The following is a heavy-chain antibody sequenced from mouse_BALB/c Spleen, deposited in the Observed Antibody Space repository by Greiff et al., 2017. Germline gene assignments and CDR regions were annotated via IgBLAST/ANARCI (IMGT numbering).Heavy chain of an antibody. J-gene: IGHJ1*01. V-gene: IGHV5-9-4*01. Sequence: DVKLVESGGGLVKPGGSLKLSCAASGFTFSSYAMSWVRQSPEKRLEWVAEISSGGSYTYYPDTVTGRFTISRDNAKNTLYLEMSSLRSEDTAMYYCARKDLYYWYFDVWGAGTTVTVSS. CDR2: ISSGGSYT. CDR1: GFTFSSYA. CDR3: ARKDLYYWYFDV.